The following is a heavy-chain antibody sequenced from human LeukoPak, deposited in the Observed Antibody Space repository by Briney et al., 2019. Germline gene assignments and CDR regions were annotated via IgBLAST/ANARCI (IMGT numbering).Heavy chain of an antibody. CDR2: ISGSGGST. Sequence: PGGSLRLSCAASGFTFSSYAMSWVRQAPGKGLEWVSAISGSGGSTYYADSVKGRFTISRDNSKNTLYLQMNSLTAEDTAVYYCARTNLYVDTAVNDAFDIWGQGTMVTVSS. CDR3: ARTNLYVDTAVNDAFDI. V-gene: IGHV3-23*01. CDR1: GFTFSSYA. J-gene: IGHJ3*02. D-gene: IGHD5-18*01.